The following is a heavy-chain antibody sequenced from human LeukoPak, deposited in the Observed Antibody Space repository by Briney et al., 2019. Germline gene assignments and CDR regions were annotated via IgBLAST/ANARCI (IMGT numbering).Heavy chain of an antibody. CDR2: INLNTGGT. J-gene: IGHJ4*02. Sequence: VSVKVSCKASGYTFTGYYMHWVRQAPGQGLEWMGWINLNTGGTNYAQKFQGRVTMTRDTSISTAYMELSRLRSDDTAVFYCARSPDILTGENFDYWGQGTLVTVSS. V-gene: IGHV1-2*02. D-gene: IGHD3-9*01. CDR1: GYTFTGYY. CDR3: ARSPDILTGENFDY.